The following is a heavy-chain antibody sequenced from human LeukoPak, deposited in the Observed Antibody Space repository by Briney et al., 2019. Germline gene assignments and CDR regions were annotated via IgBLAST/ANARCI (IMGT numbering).Heavy chain of an antibody. CDR1: GYTFTGYY. V-gene: IGHV1-2*02. J-gene: IGHJ4*02. Sequence: ASVKVSRKASGYTFTGYYMHWVRQAPGQGLEWMGWINPNSGGTNYAQKFQGRVTMTRDTSISTAYMELSRLRSDDTAVYYCARGQLYYYDSSGRGYFDYWGQGTLVTVSS. CDR2: INPNSGGT. D-gene: IGHD3-22*01. CDR3: ARGQLYYYDSSGRGYFDY.